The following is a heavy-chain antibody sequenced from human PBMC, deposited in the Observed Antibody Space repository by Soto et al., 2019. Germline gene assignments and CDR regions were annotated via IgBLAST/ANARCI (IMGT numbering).Heavy chain of an antibody. CDR2: IYYSGST. D-gene: IGHD4-17*01. J-gene: IGHJ4*02. CDR3: ARGVVEVDYGDLYYFDY. Sequence: SETLSLTCTVSGGSISSGGYYWSWIRRHPGKGLEWIGYIYYSGSTNYNPSLKSRVTISVDTSKNQFSLKLSSVTAADTAVYYCARGVVEVDYGDLYYFDYWGQGTLVTVSS. CDR1: GGSISSGGYY. V-gene: IGHV4-61*08.